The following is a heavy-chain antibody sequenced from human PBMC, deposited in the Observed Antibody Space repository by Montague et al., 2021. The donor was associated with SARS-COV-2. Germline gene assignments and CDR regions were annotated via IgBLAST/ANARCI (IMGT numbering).Heavy chain of an antibody. Sequence: LRLSCTVSGGSISSYYWSWIRQPPGKGLEWIGYIYYSGSTNYNPSLKSRVTILVDMSKNQFSLKLSSVTASDTAVYYCARGMGGSYLYYFDYWGQGTLVTVSS. V-gene: IGHV4-59*01. J-gene: IGHJ4*02. CDR1: GGSISSYY. CDR3: ARGMGGSYLYYFDY. CDR2: IYYSGST. D-gene: IGHD1-26*01.